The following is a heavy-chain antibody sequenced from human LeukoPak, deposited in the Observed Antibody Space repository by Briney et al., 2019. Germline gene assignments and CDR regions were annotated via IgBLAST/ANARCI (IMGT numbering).Heavy chain of an antibody. CDR2: IRHDGSNK. J-gene: IGHJ4*02. CDR3: ARDRWTYTYYFVY. CDR1: GFTFSSFG. Sequence: GGSLRLSCAASGFTFSSFGMHWVRQAPGKGLEWVAVIRHDGSNKEYADSVKGRLAISRDNSKNTLYLEMNSLRAEDTAAYYCARDRWTYTYYFVYWGQGTLVTVSS. V-gene: IGHV3-33*01. D-gene: IGHD5-12*01.